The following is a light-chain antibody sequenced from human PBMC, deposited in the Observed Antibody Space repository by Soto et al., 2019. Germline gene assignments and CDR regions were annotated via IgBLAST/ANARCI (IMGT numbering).Light chain of an antibody. CDR2: AAS. Sequence: DIQLTQSPSFLSASVGDRVSLTCRASQDIKTHLVWYQQKPGKAPRLLIYAASALQSGVPSRFSGSGSGTDFTLTISSLQPEDFATYYCQQLNRYPLTFGGGTRVDIK. CDR1: QDIKTH. J-gene: IGKJ4*01. CDR3: QQLNRYPLT. V-gene: IGKV1-9*01.